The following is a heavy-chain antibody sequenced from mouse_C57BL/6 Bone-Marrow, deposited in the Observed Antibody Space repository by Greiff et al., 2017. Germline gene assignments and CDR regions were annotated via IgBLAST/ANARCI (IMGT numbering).Heavy chain of an antibody. V-gene: IGHV1-69*01. J-gene: IGHJ3*01. Sequence: QVQLQQPGAELVMPGASVKLSCKASGYTFTSYWMHWVKQRPGQGLEWIGEIDPSDSYTNYNQKFKGKSTLTVDKSSSTAYMQLSSLTSEDSAVYYCAREKGLKQAWFAYWGQGTLVTVSA. CDR3: AREKGLKQAWFAY. CDR1: GYTFTSYW. CDR2: IDPSDSYT. D-gene: IGHD1-3*01.